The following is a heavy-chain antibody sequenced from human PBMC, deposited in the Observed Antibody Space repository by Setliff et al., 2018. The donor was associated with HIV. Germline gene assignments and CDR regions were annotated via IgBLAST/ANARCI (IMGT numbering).Heavy chain of an antibody. J-gene: IGHJ6*04. V-gene: IGHV4-61*01. CDR3: TRRGADSYYPRPLDV. CDR1: GGSVSSGSYY. D-gene: IGHD3-10*01. CDR2: IYYSGST. Sequence: SETLSLTCTVSGGSVSSGSYYWSWIRQPPGKGLEWIGNIYYSGSTNYNPSLKSRVTISVDTSKNQFSLRLNSVTAADTAIYYCTRRGADSYYPRPLDVWGKGTTVTVSS.